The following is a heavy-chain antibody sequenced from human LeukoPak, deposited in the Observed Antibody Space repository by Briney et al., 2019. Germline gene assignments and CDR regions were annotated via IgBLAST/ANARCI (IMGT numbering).Heavy chain of an antibody. D-gene: IGHD6-13*01. V-gene: IGHV1-46*01. CDR3: AREGVAATGLDY. J-gene: IGHJ4*02. CDR1: GYTFSIYN. CDR2: INPSGGSA. Sequence: ASVKVSCKASGYTFSIYNMHWVRQAPGQGLEWMGIINPSGGSASDAQRFQGRLTMTRDTSTSTLYMELSSLRSEDTAVYYCAREGVAATGLDYWGQGTLVTVSS.